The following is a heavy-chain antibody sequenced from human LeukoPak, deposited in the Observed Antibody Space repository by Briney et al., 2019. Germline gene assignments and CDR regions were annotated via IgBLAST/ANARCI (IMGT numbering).Heavy chain of an antibody. J-gene: IGHJ4*02. V-gene: IGHV3-23*01. CDR2: ISDSGGST. Sequence: PGGSLRLSCAASGFTLSNYAMSWVRQAPGQGLEWVSTISDSGGSTYYADPVKGRFTLSRDNSKSTLSLQMNSLRADDTAVYYCATQNFDYWGQGTLVTVSS. CDR3: ATQNFDY. CDR1: GFTLSNYA.